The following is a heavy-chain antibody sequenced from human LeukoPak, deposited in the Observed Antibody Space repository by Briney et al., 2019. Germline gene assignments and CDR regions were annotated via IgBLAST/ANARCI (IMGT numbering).Heavy chain of an antibody. D-gene: IGHD6-19*01. CDR1: GGPFSSGDYY. Sequence: PSETLSLTCTVSGGPFSSGDYYWSWIRQLPGKGLEWIGYIYYSGSTYYNPSLKSRLTISVDTSKNQFSLKLSSVTAADTAVYYCARRRGNTSGFQGYYFDYWGQGTLVTVSS. V-gene: IGHV4-31*03. CDR3: ARRRGNTSGFQGYYFDY. CDR2: IYYSGST. J-gene: IGHJ4*02.